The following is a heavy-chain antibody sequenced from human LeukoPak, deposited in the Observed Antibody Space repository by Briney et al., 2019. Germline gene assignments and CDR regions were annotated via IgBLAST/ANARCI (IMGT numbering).Heavy chain of an antibody. Sequence: KPSETLSLTCTVSGGSISSYYWSWIRQPPGKGLEWIGYIYYSGSTNYNPSLKSRVTISVDTSKNQFSLKLSSVTAADTAMYYCARVDIVVVPATITYYYYMDVWGKGTTVTVSS. J-gene: IGHJ6*03. CDR2: IYYSGST. D-gene: IGHD2-2*03. CDR1: GGSISSYY. V-gene: IGHV4-59*01. CDR3: ARVDIVVVPATITYYYYMDV.